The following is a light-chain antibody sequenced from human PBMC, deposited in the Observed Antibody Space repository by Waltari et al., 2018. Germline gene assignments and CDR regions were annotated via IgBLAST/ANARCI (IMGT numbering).Light chain of an antibody. CDR2: DVS. Sequence: QSALTHPASVSGSPGQSITISCPGTSSEAGGYNYASWYQQHPGKAPKLMIYDVSNRPAGVSNRFSGSKSGNTASLTISGLQAEDEADYYCSSYTSSSTWVFGGGTKLTVL. CDR3: SSYTSSSTWV. V-gene: IGLV2-14*01. CDR1: SSEAGGYNY. J-gene: IGLJ3*02.